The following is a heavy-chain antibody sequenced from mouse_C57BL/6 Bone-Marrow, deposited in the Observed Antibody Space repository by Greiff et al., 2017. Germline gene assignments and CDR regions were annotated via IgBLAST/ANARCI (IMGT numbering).Heavy chain of an antibody. V-gene: IGHV1-55*01. D-gene: IGHD2-2*01. Sequence: VQLQQPGAELVKPGASVKMSCKASGYTFTSYWITWVKQRPGQGLEWIGDIYPGSGSTNYNEKFKSKATLTVDTSSSTAYMQLSSLTSEDSAVYYCARSGMVTHYYSIDYWSQGTSVTVSS. J-gene: IGHJ4*01. CDR3: ARSGMVTHYYSIDY. CDR2: IYPGSGST. CDR1: GYTFTSYW.